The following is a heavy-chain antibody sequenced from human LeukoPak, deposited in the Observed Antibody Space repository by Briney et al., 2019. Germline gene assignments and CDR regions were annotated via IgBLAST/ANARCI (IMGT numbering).Heavy chain of an antibody. J-gene: IGHJ4*02. CDR3: ATGGGSGFGY. V-gene: IGHV3-7*01. CDR2: MRPDGSEK. CDR1: GFTFSDYY. Sequence: GGSLRLSCAASGFTFSDYYMSWIRQAPGKGLEWVAHMRPDGSEKFYVDSVKGRFTISRDNAKNSLYLQMNNLRDDDTAVYYCATGGGSGFGYWGQGTLVTVS. D-gene: IGHD6-19*01.